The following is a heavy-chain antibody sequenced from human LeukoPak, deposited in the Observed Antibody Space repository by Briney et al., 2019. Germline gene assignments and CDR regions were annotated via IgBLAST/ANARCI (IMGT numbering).Heavy chain of an antibody. J-gene: IGHJ4*02. CDR2: ISSSSSYI. CDR1: GGSISSGGYY. Sequence: PSETLSLTCTVSGGSISSGGYYWSWIRQHPGKGLEWVSSISSSSSYIYYADSVKGRFTISRDNAKNSLYLQMNSLRAEDTAVYYCARAEEGGGSCYMYWGQGTLVTVSS. CDR3: ARAEEGGGSCYMY. V-gene: IGHV3-21*01. D-gene: IGHD2-15*01.